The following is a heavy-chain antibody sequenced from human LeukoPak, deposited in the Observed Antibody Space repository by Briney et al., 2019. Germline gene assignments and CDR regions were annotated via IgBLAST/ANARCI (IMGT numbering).Heavy chain of an antibody. J-gene: IGHJ4*02. D-gene: IGHD6-13*01. Sequence: GGSLRLSCEASGFTFSNSAMSWVRQAPGKGLEWVSTMSGDATSTYYADSVKGRFTISRDSSKNTLYLQMNSLRAEDTAVYYCAKRTSGSSWYSSDYWGQGTLVTVSS. CDR1: GFTFSNSA. CDR3: AKRTSGSSWYSSDY. CDR2: MSGDATST. V-gene: IGHV3-23*01.